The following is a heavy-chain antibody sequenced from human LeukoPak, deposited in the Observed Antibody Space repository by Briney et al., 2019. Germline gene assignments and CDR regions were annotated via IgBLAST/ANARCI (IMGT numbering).Heavy chain of an antibody. V-gene: IGHV1-69*06. CDR3: ASGGVVVVVAASWFDP. J-gene: IGHJ5*02. CDR2: IIPIFGTA. Sequence: SVKVSCKASGGTFSSYAISWVRQAPGQGLEWMGGIIPIFGTANYAQKVQGRVTITADKSTSTAYMELSSLRSEDTAVYYCASGGVVVVVAASWFDPWGQGTLVTVSS. CDR1: GGTFSSYA. D-gene: IGHD2-15*01.